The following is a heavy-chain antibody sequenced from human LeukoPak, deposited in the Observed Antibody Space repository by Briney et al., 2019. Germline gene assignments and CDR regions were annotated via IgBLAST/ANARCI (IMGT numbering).Heavy chain of an antibody. V-gene: IGHV5-51*01. CDR3: ARLSGLTRYYISYPFDY. CDR1: GYSFTSYW. CDR2: IYPGDSDT. D-gene: IGHD3-9*01. J-gene: IGHJ4*02. Sequence: GESLKISCKGSGYSFTSYWIGCVRQMPGKGLEWMGIIYPGDSDTRYSPSFQGQVTNSADKSISTAYLQWSSLKASDTAMYYCARLSGLTRYYISYPFDYWGQGTLDTVSS.